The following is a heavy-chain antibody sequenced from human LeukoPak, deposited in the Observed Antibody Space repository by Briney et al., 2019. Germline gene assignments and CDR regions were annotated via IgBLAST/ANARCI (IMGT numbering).Heavy chain of an antibody. J-gene: IGHJ4*02. Sequence: GRPRRLSGPGAGFAFSSYGMQWVRQAPGKGLEWVAVISYDGSNKYYADSVKGRFNISRDNSKNTLYLQMNSLRAEDTAVYYCARATAFDYWGQGNLVTVSS. CDR1: GFAFSSYG. CDR3: ARATAFDY. D-gene: IGHD1-14*01. CDR2: ISYDGSNK. V-gene: IGHV3-30*01.